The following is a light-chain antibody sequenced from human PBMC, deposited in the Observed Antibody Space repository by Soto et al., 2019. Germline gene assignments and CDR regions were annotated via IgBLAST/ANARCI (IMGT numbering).Light chain of an antibody. Sequence: DIQMTQSPSTLSASVGDRVTITCRASQSISGWLAWYQQKPGKAPNLLISDASSLESGVPSTFSGSGSGTEFTLTISGLQPDDLATYYCQQYSSYSSFGQGTKLEIK. CDR3: QQYSSYSS. J-gene: IGKJ2*01. V-gene: IGKV1-5*01. CDR2: DAS. CDR1: QSISGW.